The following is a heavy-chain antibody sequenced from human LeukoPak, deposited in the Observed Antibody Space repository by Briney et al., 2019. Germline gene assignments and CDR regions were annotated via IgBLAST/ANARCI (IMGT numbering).Heavy chain of an antibody. J-gene: IGHJ4*02. V-gene: IGHV3-23*01. CDR3: AKRGVVIRVILVGFHKEAYYFDS. Sequence: GGSLRLSCAVSGITLSDYGMSWVRQAPGKWLEWVAGISGSGGSTNYADSVKGRFTISRDSHKNTLYLKMNSLRAEDTAVYFCAKRGVVIRVILVGFHKEAYYFDSWGQGALVTVSS. D-gene: IGHD3-22*01. CDR2: ISGSGGST. CDR1: GITLSDYG.